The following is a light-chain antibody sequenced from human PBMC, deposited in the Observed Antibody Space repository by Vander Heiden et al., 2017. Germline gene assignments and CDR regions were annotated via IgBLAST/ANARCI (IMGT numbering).Light chain of an antibody. V-gene: IGKV3-15*01. J-gene: IGKJ2*01. CDR2: AAS. Sequence: DIVMTQSPATPSVSPGERATLSCSASQSVHINIAWYQQRPGQTTTLLIYAASARANGVPDRFSGSGSGTDFTLTISSLQSEDVAVYSCQQYNEWAPLYTFGQGTKLEIK. CDR3: QQYNEWAPLYT. CDR1: QSVHIN.